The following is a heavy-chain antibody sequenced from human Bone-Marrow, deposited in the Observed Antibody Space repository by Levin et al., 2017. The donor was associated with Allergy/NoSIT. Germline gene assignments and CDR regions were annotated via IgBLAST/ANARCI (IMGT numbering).Heavy chain of an antibody. CDR2: ISYDGSNK. D-gene: IGHD5-12*01. CDR3: ANDTPRLRTYDAFDI. Sequence: GGSLRLSCAASGFTFSSYGMHWVRQAPGKGLEWVAVISYDGSNKYYADSVKGRFTISRDNSKNTLYLQMNSLRAEDTAVYYCANDTPRLRTYDAFDIWGQGTMVTVSS. CDR1: GFTFSSYG. J-gene: IGHJ3*02. V-gene: IGHV3-30*18.